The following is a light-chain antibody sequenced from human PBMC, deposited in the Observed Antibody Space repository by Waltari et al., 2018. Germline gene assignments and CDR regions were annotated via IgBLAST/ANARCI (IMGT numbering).Light chain of an antibody. CDR3: QQRSNWPLT. Sequence: DIVLTQSQATLSLSPGERATLSCRASQSVSSYLAWYQQKPGQAPMLLIYDASNRATGIPARFSGSGSGTDFTLTISSLEPEDFAVYYCQQRSNWPLTFGGGTKVEIK. J-gene: IGKJ4*01. CDR1: QSVSSY. V-gene: IGKV3-11*01. CDR2: DAS.